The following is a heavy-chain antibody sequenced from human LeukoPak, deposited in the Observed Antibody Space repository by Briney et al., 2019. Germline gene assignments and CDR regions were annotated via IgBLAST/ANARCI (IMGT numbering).Heavy chain of an antibody. D-gene: IGHD3-10*02. V-gene: IGHV4-38-2*02. CDR1: GYSISSGYY. J-gene: IGHJ4*02. CDR3: ARGDTMSLDY. Sequence: SETLSLTCTVSGYSISSGYYWGWIRQPPGKGLEWIGSIYHSGSTYYNPSLKSRVTISADTSKNQFSLKLSSVTAADTAVYYCARGDTMSLDYWGQGTLVTVSS. CDR2: IYHSGST.